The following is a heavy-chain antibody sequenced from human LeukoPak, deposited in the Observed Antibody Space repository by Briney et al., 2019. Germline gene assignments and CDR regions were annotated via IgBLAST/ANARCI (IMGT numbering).Heavy chain of an antibody. CDR1: GFTFDDYG. D-gene: IGHD2/OR15-2a*01. CDR3: ARGRIIRGYFDY. V-gene: IGHV3-20*04. J-gene: IGHJ4*02. Sequence: PAGGSLRLSCAASGFTFDDYGMSWVRQAPGKGLEWVSGINWYGGSTGYADSVKGRFTISRDNAKNSLYLQMNSLRAEDTALYYCARGRIIRGYFDYWGQGTLVTVSS. CDR2: INWYGGST.